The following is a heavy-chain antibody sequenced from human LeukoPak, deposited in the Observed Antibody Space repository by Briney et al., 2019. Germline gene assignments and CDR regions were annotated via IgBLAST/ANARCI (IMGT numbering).Heavy chain of an antibody. CDR3: ARIDGYNYSFDY. V-gene: IGHV3-48*03. CDR1: GFTFSSYE. J-gene: IGHJ4*02. D-gene: IGHD5-24*01. Sequence: PGGSLRLSCAASGFTFSSYEMNWVRQAPGKGLEWVSYISSSGSTICYADSVKGRFTISRDNAKNSLYLQMNSLRAEDTAVYYCARIDGYNYSFDYWGQGTLVTVSS. CDR2: ISSSGSTI.